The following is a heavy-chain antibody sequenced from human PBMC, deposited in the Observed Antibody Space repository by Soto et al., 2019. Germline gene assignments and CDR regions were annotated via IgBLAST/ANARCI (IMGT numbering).Heavy chain of an antibody. CDR2: ISRSGSRT. CDR1: GFTLSNQA. CDR3: ATGEYARFDH. J-gene: IGHJ4*02. V-gene: IGHV3-23*01. D-gene: IGHD2-2*01. Sequence: GGSLRLSCAASGFTLSNQAMRWVRQAPGKGLEWVSSISRSGSRTYYADSVKGRFTISRDSSKNTLYLQMNSLRAEDTALYYCATGEYARFDHWGQGTLVTVSS.